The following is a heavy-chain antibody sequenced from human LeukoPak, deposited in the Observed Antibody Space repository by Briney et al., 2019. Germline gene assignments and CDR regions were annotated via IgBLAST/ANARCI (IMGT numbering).Heavy chain of an antibody. Sequence: SETLSLTCGVSGGSVISTNWWTWVRQPPGKGLEWIGEVHLDGRTNYNPSLESRLTISVDLSENHVSLKLTSVTAADTAVYYCARHTTGYYFDYWGQGTLVTVSS. J-gene: IGHJ4*02. CDR1: GGSVISTNW. V-gene: IGHV4-4*02. CDR2: VHLDGRT. D-gene: IGHD3-9*01. CDR3: ARHTTGYYFDY.